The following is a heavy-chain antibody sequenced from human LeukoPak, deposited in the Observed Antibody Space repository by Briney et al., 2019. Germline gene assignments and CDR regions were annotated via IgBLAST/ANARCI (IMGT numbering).Heavy chain of an antibody. J-gene: IGHJ5*02. CDR3: ARDQYYDSKGWFDP. D-gene: IGHD3-22*01. CDR2: IYYSGST. Sequence: SETLSLTCSVSGGSISTYYWTWIRQPPGKGLEWIGYIYYSGSTNYNPSLKSRVTISLDTSKNQFSLKLSSVTAADTAVYYCARDQYYDSKGWFDPWGQGTLVTVSS. CDR1: GGSISTYY. V-gene: IGHV4-59*01.